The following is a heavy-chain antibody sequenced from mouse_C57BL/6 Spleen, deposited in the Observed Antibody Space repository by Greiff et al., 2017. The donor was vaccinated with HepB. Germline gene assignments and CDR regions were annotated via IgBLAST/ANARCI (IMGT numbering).Heavy chain of an antibody. V-gene: IGHV5-17*01. Sequence: EVHLVESGGGLVKPGGSLKLSCAASGFTFSDYGMHWVRQAPEKGLEWVAYISSGSSTIYYADTVKGRFTISRDNAKDTLFLQMTSLRSEDTAMYYCASNWVFDYWGQSTTLTVSS. J-gene: IGHJ2*01. CDR1: GFTFSDYG. CDR2: ISSGSSTI. D-gene: IGHD4-1*01. CDR3: ASNWVFDY.